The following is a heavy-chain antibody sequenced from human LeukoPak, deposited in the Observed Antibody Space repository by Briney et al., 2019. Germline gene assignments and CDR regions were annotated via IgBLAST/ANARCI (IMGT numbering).Heavy chain of an antibody. CDR3: ARDFLTGHRSAEVFDP. D-gene: IGHD3-9*01. CDR1: GGSISSYY. V-gene: IGHV4-4*07. J-gene: IGHJ5*02. CDR2: IYTSGST. Sequence: SETLSLTCTVSGGSISSYYWSWIRQPAGEGLEWIGRIYTSGSTNYNPSLKSRVTMSVDTSKNQFSLKLSSVTAADTAVYYCARDFLTGHRSAEVFDPWGQGTLVTVSS.